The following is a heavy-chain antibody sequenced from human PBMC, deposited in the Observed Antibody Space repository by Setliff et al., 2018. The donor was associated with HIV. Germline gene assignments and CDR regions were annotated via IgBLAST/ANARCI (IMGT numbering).Heavy chain of an antibody. CDR1: GGSFSGYY. CDR2: INHSGST. Sequence: KASETLSLTCAVYGGSFSGYYWSWIRQPPGKGLEWVGEINHSGSTNYNPSLKSRVTISVDTSKNQFSLKLSSVTAADTAVYYCARGRRYDFCSGSQYWFDPWGQGTLVTVSS. D-gene: IGHD3-3*01. J-gene: IGHJ5*02. CDR3: ARGRRYDFCSGSQYWFDP. V-gene: IGHV4-34*01.